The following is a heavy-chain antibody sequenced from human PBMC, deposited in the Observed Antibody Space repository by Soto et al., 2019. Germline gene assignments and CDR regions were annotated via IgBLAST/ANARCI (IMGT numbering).Heavy chain of an antibody. CDR2: INSDGSST. D-gene: IGHD3-10*01. V-gene: IGHV3-74*01. CDR1: GFTFSSYW. CDR3: ARVLLPPARWFGELSSLDY. Sequence: GGSLRLSCAASGFTFSSYWMHWVRQAPGKGLVWVSRINSDGSSTSYADSVKGRFTISRDNAKNTLYLQMNSLRAEDTAVYYCARVLLPPARWFGELSSLDYWGQGTLVTVSS. J-gene: IGHJ4*02.